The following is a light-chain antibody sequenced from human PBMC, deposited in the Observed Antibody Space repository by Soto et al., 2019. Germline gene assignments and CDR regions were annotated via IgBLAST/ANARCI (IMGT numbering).Light chain of an antibody. CDR2: DVS. J-gene: IGLJ1*01. CDR3: SSYTSSSTQV. CDR1: SSYVGCYNF. V-gene: IGLV2-14*03. Sequence: QSVLTQPASLSGSPGQSITSSCTGTSSYVGCYNFVSWYQCHPGKAPKLMIYDVSNRPSGASTRFSGSKSGNTASLTISGLQAEDEADYYCSSYTSSSTQVFGTGTKDTVL.